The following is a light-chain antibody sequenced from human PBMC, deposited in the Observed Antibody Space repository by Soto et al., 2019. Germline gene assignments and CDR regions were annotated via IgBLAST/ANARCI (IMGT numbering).Light chain of an antibody. Sequence: DIQMTKSPSTLPQLVEDGVPFPSRPGRGISGWLAWYQQKPGKAPKLLIYKASSLESGVPSRFSGSGSGTEFTLTISSLQPDDFATYYCQQYNSYPWTFGQGTKVEIK. CDR3: QQYNSYPWT. J-gene: IGKJ1*01. V-gene: IGKV1-5*03. CDR1: RGISGW. CDR2: KAS.